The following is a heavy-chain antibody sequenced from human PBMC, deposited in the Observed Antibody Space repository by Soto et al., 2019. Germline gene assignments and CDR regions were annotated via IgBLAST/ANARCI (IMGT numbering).Heavy chain of an antibody. CDR2: INPNSGVA. V-gene: IGHV1-2*02. CDR1: GYTFTAYY. CDR3: ARQGSGSEYPQYFYYGMDV. Sequence: VELVQSGAEVEKPGAAVRISRKTSGYTFTAYYIHWVRQAPGQGLEWMGWINPNSGVANYAQKFQGRVTMTRDTSISTGYMELTKMRSEDTTIYYCARQGSGSEYPQYFYYGMDVWGQGTTAAASS. J-gene: IGHJ6*02. D-gene: IGHD5-12*01.